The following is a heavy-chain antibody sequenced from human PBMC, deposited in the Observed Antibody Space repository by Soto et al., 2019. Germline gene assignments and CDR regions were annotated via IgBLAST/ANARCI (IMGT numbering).Heavy chain of an antibody. CDR2: INHSGST. CDR3: ARSLRYYYDSSADY. CDR1: GGSFSGYY. V-gene: IGHV4-34*01. J-gene: IGHJ4*02. Sequence: KPSETLSLTCAVYGGSFSGYYWSWIRQPPGKGLEWIGEINHSGSTNYNPSLKSRVTISVDTSKNQFSLKLSSVTAADTAVYYCARSLRYYYDSSADYWGQGTLVTVSS. D-gene: IGHD3-22*01.